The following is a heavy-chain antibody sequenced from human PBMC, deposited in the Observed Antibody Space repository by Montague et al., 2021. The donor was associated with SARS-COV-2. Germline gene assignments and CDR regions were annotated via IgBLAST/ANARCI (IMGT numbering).Heavy chain of an antibody. Sequence: SETLSLTCNVSGDSVASNNYYWGWLRQPPGRGLEWIASVFHTGKVFYNPSLKSRSSISVDTATNQVSLKLTSVSGADTALYFCARNLPPATIFTVVTHFDFWGHGTRVTAS. CDR2: VFHTGKV. V-gene: IGHV4-39*01. CDR1: GDSVASNNYY. CDR3: ARNLPPATIFTVVTHFDF. J-gene: IGHJ4*01. D-gene: IGHD4-11*01.